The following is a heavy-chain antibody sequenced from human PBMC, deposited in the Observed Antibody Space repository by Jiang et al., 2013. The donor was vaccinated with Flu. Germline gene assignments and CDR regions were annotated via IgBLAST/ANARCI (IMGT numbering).Heavy chain of an antibody. D-gene: IGHD2-2*01. J-gene: IGHJ5*02. V-gene: IGHV4-30-2*01. CDR1: GGSISSGGYS. CDR3: ARSLVVPAAMAPGWFDP. CDR2: IYHSGST. Sequence: SQTLSLTCAVSGGSISSGGYSWSWIRQPPGKGLEWIGYIYHSGSTYYNPSLKSRVTISVDRSKNQFSLKLSSVTAADTAVYYCARSLVVPAAMAPGWFDPWGQGTLVTVSS.